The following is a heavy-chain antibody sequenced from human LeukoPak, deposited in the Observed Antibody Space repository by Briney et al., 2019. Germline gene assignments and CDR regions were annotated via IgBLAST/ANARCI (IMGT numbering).Heavy chain of an antibody. CDR2: IIPIFGTA. CDR1: GGTFISYA. Sequence: SVKVSCKASGGTFISYAISWVRQAPGQGLEWMGGIIPIFGTANYAQKFQGRVTITTDESTSTAYMELRSLRSEDTAVYYCARSKVRVATIGSFDYWGQGTLVTVSS. CDR3: ARSKVRVATIGSFDY. J-gene: IGHJ4*02. D-gene: IGHD5-12*01. V-gene: IGHV1-69*05.